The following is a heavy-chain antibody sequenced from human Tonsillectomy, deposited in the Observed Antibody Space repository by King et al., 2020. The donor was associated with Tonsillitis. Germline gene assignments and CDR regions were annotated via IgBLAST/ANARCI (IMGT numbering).Heavy chain of an antibody. D-gene: IGHD3-22*01. J-gene: IGHJ4*02. Sequence: QLVQSGAEVKKPGASVKVSCKASGYTFTSYGISWVRQAPGQGLEWMGWISAYNGNTNYAQKLQGRVTMTTDTSTSTAYMELRSLRSDDTAVYYCARVGDYYDISARRVYFDYWGQGTLVTVSS. CDR1: GYTFTSYG. V-gene: IGHV1-18*01. CDR2: ISAYNGNT. CDR3: ARVGDYYDISARRVYFDY.